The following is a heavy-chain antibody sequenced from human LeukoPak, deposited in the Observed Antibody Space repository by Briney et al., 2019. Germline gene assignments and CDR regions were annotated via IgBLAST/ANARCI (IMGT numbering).Heavy chain of an antibody. Sequence: GGSLRLSCAASGFTFSSYEMNWVRQAPGKGLEWVSYISSSGSTIYYADSVKGRFAISRDNARNSLYLQMNSLRAEDTAVYYCARPDYGDYGGGFDPWGQGTLVTVSS. CDR2: ISSSGSTI. CDR1: GFTFSSYE. V-gene: IGHV3-48*03. CDR3: ARPDYGDYGGGFDP. D-gene: IGHD4-17*01. J-gene: IGHJ5*02.